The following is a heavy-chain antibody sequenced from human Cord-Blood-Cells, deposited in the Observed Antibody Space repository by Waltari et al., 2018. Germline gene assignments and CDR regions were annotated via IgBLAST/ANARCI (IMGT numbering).Heavy chain of an antibody. D-gene: IGHD1-26*01. CDR1: GGTFSSYA. CDR3: ARGEGGATRGY. V-gene: IGHV1-69*09. Sequence: QVQLVQSGAEVKKPGSSVKVSCKASGGTFSSYAISWVRQAPGHGLEWRGRIIPILGIANYAQKFQGRVTITADKSTSTAYMELSSLRSEDTAVYYCARGEGGATRGYWGQGTLVTVSS. J-gene: IGHJ4*02. CDR2: IIPILGIA.